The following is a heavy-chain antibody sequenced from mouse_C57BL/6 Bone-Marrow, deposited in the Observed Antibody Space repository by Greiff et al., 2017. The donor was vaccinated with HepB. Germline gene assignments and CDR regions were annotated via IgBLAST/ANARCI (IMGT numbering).Heavy chain of an antibody. CDR1: GYTFTSYW. V-gene: IGHV1-55*01. J-gene: IGHJ3*01. CDR2: IYPGSGST. D-gene: IGHD2-4*01. CDR3: AISYYDYSWFAY. Sequence: QVQLQQPGAELVKPGASVKMSCKASGYTFTSYWITWVKQRPGQGLEWIGDIYPGSGSTNYNEKFKSKATLTVDTSSSTAYMQLSSLTSEDSAVYYCAISYYDYSWFAYWGQGTLVTVSA.